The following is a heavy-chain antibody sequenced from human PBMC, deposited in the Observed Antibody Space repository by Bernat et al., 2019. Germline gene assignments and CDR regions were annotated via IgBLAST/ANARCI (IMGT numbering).Heavy chain of an antibody. V-gene: IGHV1-2*02. D-gene: IGHD2-2*01. CDR1: GYTFTAYY. CDR2: INPNSGGT. CDR3: ARGKYQLLSSWFDP. J-gene: IGHJ5*02. Sequence: QVQLVQSGSEVKKPGASVKVSCKASGYTFTAYYMHWVRQAPGQGLEWMGWINPNSGGTNYAQKCQGRVTMTKDTSISTAYMKLSRLRSDDTAVYYCARGKYQLLSSWFDPWGQGTLVTVSS.